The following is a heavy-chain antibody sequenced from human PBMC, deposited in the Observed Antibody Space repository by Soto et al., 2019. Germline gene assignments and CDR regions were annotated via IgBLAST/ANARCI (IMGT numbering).Heavy chain of an antibody. Sequence: GGSLRLSCAASGFSVRNNHMSWVRQAPGKGLEWVSLIHIDGNTYYTDAVKGRFTISRDYSKNTLFLQMNNLRAEDTALYYCARDGSGPFGYWGQGTQVTVSS. D-gene: IGHD2-15*01. CDR1: GFSVRNNH. CDR3: ARDGSGPFGY. V-gene: IGHV3-53*01. J-gene: IGHJ4*02. CDR2: IHIDGNT.